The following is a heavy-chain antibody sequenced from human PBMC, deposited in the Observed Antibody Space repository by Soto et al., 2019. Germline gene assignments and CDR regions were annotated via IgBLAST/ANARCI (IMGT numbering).Heavy chain of an antibody. CDR2: IIPIFGTA. Sequence: SVKVSCKASGGTFTRYAISWVRQAPGQGLEWMGGIIPIFGTANYAQKFQGRVTITADESTSTGYMELSSLRSEDTAVYYCARDLSYARNYGMDVWGQGTTVTVSS. V-gene: IGHV1-69*13. D-gene: IGHD5-18*01. J-gene: IGHJ6*02. CDR3: ARDLSYARNYGMDV. CDR1: GGTFTRYA.